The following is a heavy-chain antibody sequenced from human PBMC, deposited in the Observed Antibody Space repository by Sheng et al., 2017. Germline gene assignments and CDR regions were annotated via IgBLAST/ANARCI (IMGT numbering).Heavy chain of an antibody. CDR2: ISGSGGST. Sequence: EVQLVESGGGLVQPGGSLRLSCAASGFTFSSYAMSWVRQAPGKGLEWVSAISGSGGSTYYADSVKGRFTISRDNSKNTLYLQMNSLRAEDTAVYYCAKDATVTTTLIDLTMSYWGQGTLVTVSS. V-gene: IGHV3-23*04. CDR3: AKDATVTTTLIDLTMSY. CDR1: GFTFSSYA. D-gene: IGHD4-17*01. J-gene: IGHJ4*02.